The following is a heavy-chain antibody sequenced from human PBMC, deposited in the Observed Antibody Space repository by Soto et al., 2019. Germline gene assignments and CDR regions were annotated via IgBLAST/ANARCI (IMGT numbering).Heavy chain of an antibody. V-gene: IGHV3-72*01. CDR3: VTLQFSRWFY. D-gene: IGHD4-4*01. Sequence: PGGSLRLSCAASGFTFSGSAMHWVRQAPGKGLEWVGRTKHKAASYTTDYAASVNGRFTISRDDSKNSLYLQMNSLKTEDTAMYYRVTLQFSRWFYWGLGTLVTVSS. CDR1: GFTFSGSA. J-gene: IGHJ4*02. CDR2: TKHKAASYTT.